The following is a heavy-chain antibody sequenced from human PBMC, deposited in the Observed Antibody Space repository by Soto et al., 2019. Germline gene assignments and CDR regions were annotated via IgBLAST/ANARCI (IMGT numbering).Heavy chain of an antibody. CDR1: GYTFTSYG. J-gene: IGHJ4*02. Sequence: ASVKVSCKASGYTFTSYGISWVRQAPGQGLEWMGWISAYNGNTNYAQKLQGRVTMTTDTSTSTAYMELRSLRSDDTAVYYCARELVEGYYYGSGPFDYWSQGTLVTVSS. CDR3: ARELVEGYYYGSGPFDY. V-gene: IGHV1-18*01. CDR2: ISAYNGNT. D-gene: IGHD3-10*01.